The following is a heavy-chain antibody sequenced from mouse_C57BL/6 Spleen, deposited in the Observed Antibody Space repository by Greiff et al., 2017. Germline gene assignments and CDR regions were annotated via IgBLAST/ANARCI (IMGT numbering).Heavy chain of an antibody. D-gene: IGHD2-3*01. Sequence: VQLKESVPELVQPGASVKISCKASGYSFTDYNMNWVKQSNGKILEWLGVINPNYGTPSYTPPFTGKATLTVEQSSSTAYMQLNSLTSEDSAVYYCAIGGGYYEYWGQGTTLTVSS. J-gene: IGHJ2*01. V-gene: IGHV1-39*01. CDR3: AIGGGYYEY. CDR1: GYSFTDYN. CDR2: INPNYGTP.